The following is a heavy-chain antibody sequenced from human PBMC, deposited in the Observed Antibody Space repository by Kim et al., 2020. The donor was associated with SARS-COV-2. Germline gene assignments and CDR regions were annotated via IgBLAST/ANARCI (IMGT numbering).Heavy chain of an antibody. Sequence: SETLSLTCTVSGGSISTFYWHWIRQSPGKGLEWIGYINYSGSTNYNPSLKSRVTISVDTSKNQFSLKLSSVTAADTAMYYCAREYSGVDYWGQGTLVTVSS. CDR2: INYSGST. CDR3: AREYSGVDY. CDR1: GGSISTFY. D-gene: IGHD5-12*01. J-gene: IGHJ4*02. V-gene: IGHV4-59*01.